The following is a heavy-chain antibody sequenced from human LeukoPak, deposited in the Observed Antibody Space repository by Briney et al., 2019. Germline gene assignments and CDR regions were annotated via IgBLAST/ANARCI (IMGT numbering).Heavy chain of an antibody. CDR3: AKSLRGIAAAGTIWYFDL. CDR2: ISGSGGST. D-gene: IGHD6-13*01. V-gene: IGHV3-23*01. Sequence: RGSLRLSCAASGFTFSSYAMSWVRQAPGKGLEWVSAISGSGGSTYYADSVKGRFTISRDNSKNTLYLQMNSLRAEDTAVYYCAKSLRGIAAAGTIWYFDLWGRGTLVTVSS. J-gene: IGHJ2*01. CDR1: GFTFSSYA.